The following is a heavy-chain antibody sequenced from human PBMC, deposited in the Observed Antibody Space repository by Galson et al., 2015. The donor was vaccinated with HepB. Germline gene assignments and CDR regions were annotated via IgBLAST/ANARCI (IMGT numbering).Heavy chain of an antibody. CDR2: ISAYNGNT. J-gene: IGHJ3*02. D-gene: IGHD3-10*01. Sequence: SVKVSCKASGYTFTSYGISWVRQAPGQGLEWMGWISAYNGNTNYAQKLQGRVTMTTGTSTSTAYMELRSLRSDDTAVYYCAREFHGSGVDAFDIWGQGTLVTVSS. CDR3: AREFHGSGVDAFDI. V-gene: IGHV1-18*04. CDR1: GYTFTSYG.